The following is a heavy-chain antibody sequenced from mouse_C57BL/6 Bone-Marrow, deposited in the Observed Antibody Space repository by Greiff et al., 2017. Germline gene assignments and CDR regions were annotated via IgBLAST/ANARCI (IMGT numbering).Heavy chain of an antibody. CDR3: ARGTTVVAPMDY. CDR2: INPYNGGT. CDR1: GYTFTDYY. D-gene: IGHD1-1*01. V-gene: IGHV1-19*01. J-gene: IGHJ4*01. Sequence: EVQLQQSGPVLVKPGASVKMSCKASGYTFTDYYMNWVKQSHGKSLEWIGVINPYNGGTSYNQKFKGKATLTVDKSSSTAYMELNSLTSEDSAVYYCARGTTVVAPMDYWGQGTSVTVSS.